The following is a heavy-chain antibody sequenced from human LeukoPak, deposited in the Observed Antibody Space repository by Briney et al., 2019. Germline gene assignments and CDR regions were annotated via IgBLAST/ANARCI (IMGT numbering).Heavy chain of an antibody. CDR2: FSHSGST. V-gene: IGHV4-59*01. Sequence: SETLSLTCTVSSASISSSYWTWIRQPPGKGLEWIGHFSHSGSTNYNPSLNSRVTISVDTSKNQFSLNLRSVTAADTAVYYCARATGYGGYFDLGGRGTLVTVSS. CDR1: SASISSSY. D-gene: IGHD1-1*01. CDR3: ARATGYGGYFDL. J-gene: IGHJ2*01.